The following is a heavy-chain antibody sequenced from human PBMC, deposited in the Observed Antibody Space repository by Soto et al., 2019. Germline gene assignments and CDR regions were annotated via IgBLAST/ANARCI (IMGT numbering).Heavy chain of an antibody. CDR2: RSYSGST. CDR3: AREGGLAYCGGDRLYNWFDP. J-gene: IGHJ5*02. Sequence: SETLSLTCTVSGGSISSGDYYWSWVRQHPGKGLEWIGYRSYSGSTYYNPSLKSRVTIVVDTSRNQFSLRLSSVTATDTAVYYCAREGGLAYCGGDRLYNWFDPCGQGTLVTV. D-gene: IGHD2-21*02. CDR1: GGSISSGDYY. V-gene: IGHV4-31*03.